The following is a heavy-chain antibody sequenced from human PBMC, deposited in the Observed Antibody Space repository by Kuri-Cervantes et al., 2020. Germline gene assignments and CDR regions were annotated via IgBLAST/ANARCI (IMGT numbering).Heavy chain of an antibody. Sequence: GGSLRLSCAASGFAISSYNMNWVRQAPGKGLEWVSHTGTTESSKYYADSVKGRFTISRDNSKNTLYLQMNSLRAEDTAVYYCAYSSGWTEGAFDIWGQGTMVTVSS. J-gene: IGHJ3*02. D-gene: IGHD6-19*01. CDR3: AYSSGWTEGAFDI. V-gene: IGHV3-48*01. CDR2: TGTTESSK. CDR1: GFAISSYN.